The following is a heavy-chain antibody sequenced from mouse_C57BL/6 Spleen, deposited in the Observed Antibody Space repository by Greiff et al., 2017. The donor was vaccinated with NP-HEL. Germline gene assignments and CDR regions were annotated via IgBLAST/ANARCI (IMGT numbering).Heavy chain of an antibody. CDR1: GYTFTSYW. V-gene: IGHV1-72*01. Sequence: QVQLQQPGAELVKPGASVKLSCKASGYTFTSYWMHWVKQRPGRGLEWIGRIDPNSGGTKYNEKFKGKATLTVDKPSSTAYMQLSSLTSEDSAVYYCARSGDDGYYGGNYFDYWGQGTTLTVSS. CDR3: ARSGDDGYYGGNYFDY. CDR2: IDPNSGGT. J-gene: IGHJ2*01. D-gene: IGHD2-3*01.